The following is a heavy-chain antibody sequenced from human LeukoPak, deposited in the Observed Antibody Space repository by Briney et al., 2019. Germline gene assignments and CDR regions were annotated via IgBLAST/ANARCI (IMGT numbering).Heavy chain of an antibody. CDR1: GFNFSNAW. V-gene: IGHV3-15*01. D-gene: IGHD3-16*01. CDR3: TTERINDYVYGIDV. J-gene: IGHJ6*04. Sequence: GGSLRLSCAASGFNFSNAWLSWGRQAPGKGLEWVGRIKSKTNGWTSDYAAPVKGRLTISRDDSKHTLYLQSNSLKTEDTAVYYCTTERINDYVYGIDVWGKGTTVIVSS. CDR2: IKSKTNGWTS.